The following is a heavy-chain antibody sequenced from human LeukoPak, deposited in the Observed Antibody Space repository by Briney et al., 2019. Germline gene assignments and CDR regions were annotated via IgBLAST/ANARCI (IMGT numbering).Heavy chain of an antibody. D-gene: IGHD6-25*01. V-gene: IGHV3-53*01. CDR1: GFTVSSNY. CDR2: IYSGGST. Sequence: GGSLRLSCAASGFTVSSNYMSWVRQAPGKGLEWVSVIYSGGSTYYADSVKGRFTISRDNSKNTLYLQMNGLRAEDTAVYYCARVSPSASAAFDIWGQGTMVTVSS. CDR3: ARVSPSASAAFDI. J-gene: IGHJ3*02.